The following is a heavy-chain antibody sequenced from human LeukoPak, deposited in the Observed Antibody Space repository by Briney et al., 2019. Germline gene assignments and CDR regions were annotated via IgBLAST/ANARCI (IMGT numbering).Heavy chain of an antibody. CDR1: VFIFSSYR. CDR3: ANSPTYCSSTSCYINY. Sequence: GGYLRLSCTASVFIFSSYRMHWVRQAPCKGLEWVVVISDDGGNKYYVDSVKGRFTISRDNSKNTLYMQMNSLRSEDTAVYYCANSPTYCSSTSCYINYWGQGTLVAVSS. CDR2: ISDDGGNK. D-gene: IGHD2-2*02. J-gene: IGHJ4*02. V-gene: IGHV3-30*18.